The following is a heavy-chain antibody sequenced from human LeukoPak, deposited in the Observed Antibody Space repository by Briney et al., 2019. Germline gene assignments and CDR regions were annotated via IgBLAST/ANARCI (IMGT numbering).Heavy chain of an antibody. CDR2: IWYDGSNK. Sequence: GGSLRLSCAASGFTFSSYGMHWVRQAPGKGLEWVAVIWYDGSNKYYADSVKGRFTISRDNSKNTLYLQMNSLRAEDTAVYYCARELGILTGYGMDVWGQGTTVTVSS. CDR3: ARELGILTGYGMDV. D-gene: IGHD3-9*01. J-gene: IGHJ6*02. V-gene: IGHV3-33*01. CDR1: GFTFSSYG.